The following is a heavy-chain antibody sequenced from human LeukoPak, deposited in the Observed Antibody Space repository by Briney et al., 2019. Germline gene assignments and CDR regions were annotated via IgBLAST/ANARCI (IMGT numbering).Heavy chain of an antibody. CDR3: AKGRSPYGSGNLFYGMDV. CDR2: ISYDGSNK. Sequence: PGGSLRLSCAASGFTFSSYGMHWVRQAPGQELEWVAVISYDGSNKYYVDSVKGRFSISRDNSKIMLYLQMNSLRAEDTAVYYCAKGRSPYGSGNLFYGMDVWGQGTAVTVSS. CDR1: GFTFSSYG. J-gene: IGHJ6*02. V-gene: IGHV3-30*18. D-gene: IGHD3-10*01.